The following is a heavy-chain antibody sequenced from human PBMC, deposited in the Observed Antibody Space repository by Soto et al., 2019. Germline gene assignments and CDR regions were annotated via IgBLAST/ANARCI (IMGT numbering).Heavy chain of an antibody. CDR3: ARDSWGGYCSSTSCLYYYYGMDV. CDR2: IYYSGST. V-gene: IGHV4-59*01. Sequence: ASETLSLTCTVSGGSISSYYWSWIRQPPGKGLEWIGYIYYSGSTNYNPSLKSRVTISVDTSKNQFSLKLSSVTAADTAVYYCARDSWGGYCSSTSCLYYYYGMDVWGQGTTVTVSS. D-gene: IGHD2-2*01. CDR1: GGSISSYY. J-gene: IGHJ6*02.